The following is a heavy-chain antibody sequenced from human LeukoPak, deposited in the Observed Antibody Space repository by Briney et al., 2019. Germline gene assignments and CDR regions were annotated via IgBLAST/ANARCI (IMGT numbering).Heavy chain of an antibody. CDR2: IKGDESAR. CDR1: GFAFSTYW. Sequence: GGSLRLSCAASGFAFSTYWMAWVRQAPGKGLEWVANIKGDESARHQADSVKGRFTISRDNAQNSVYLQMSSLRGEDTAVYYCARDVGGSLDYWGQGTLVTVSS. CDR3: ARDVGGSLDY. J-gene: IGHJ4*02. V-gene: IGHV3-7*01. D-gene: IGHD1-26*01.